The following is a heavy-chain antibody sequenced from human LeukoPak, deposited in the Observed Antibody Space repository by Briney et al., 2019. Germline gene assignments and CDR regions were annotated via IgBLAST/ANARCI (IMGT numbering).Heavy chain of an antibody. V-gene: IGHV1-18*01. CDR2: ISAYNGNT. D-gene: IGHD4-17*01. J-gene: IGHJ4*02. CDR1: GYTFTNFG. Sequence: ASVKVSCKASGYTFTNFGISWVRQAPGQGLEWMGWISAYNGNTNYAQRLQGRVTMTTDTSTSTAYMELRSLRSDDTAVYYCARGPYGDYDDYWGQGTLVTVSS. CDR3: ARGPYGDYDDY.